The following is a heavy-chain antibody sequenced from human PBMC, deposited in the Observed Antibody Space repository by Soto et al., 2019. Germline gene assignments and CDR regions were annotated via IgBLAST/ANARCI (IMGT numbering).Heavy chain of an antibody. CDR1: GFTFSSYA. Sequence: GGALRLSCAASGFTFSSYAMHWVRQAPGKGLEWVSVISYDGSNKYYADSVKGRFTISSDNSKNTLYLQMNSLRAEDTAVYYCARDCTNGVCYTPYYYYYYGMDVWGQGTTVTVSS. V-gene: IGHV3-30-3*01. CDR2: ISYDGSNK. J-gene: IGHJ6*02. D-gene: IGHD2-8*01. CDR3: ARDCTNGVCYTPYYYYYYGMDV.